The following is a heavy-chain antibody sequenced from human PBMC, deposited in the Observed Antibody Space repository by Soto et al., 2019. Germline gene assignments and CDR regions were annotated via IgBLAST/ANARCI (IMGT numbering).Heavy chain of an antibody. CDR3: ATVFEH. CDR1: GITFSGYW. Sequence: EVQLVESGGGSVQPGGSLRLSCVASGITFSGYWMHWVRQVPGKGLVWVARVDSDGSGTSYADSVKGRFTISRDNAQNTLCLQMNGLRVEDTAVYYCATVFEHWGQGIPVTVSS. CDR2: VDSDGSGT. V-gene: IGHV3-74*01. J-gene: IGHJ4*02.